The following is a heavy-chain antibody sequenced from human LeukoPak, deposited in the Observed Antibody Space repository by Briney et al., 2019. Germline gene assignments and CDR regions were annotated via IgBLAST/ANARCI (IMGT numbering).Heavy chain of an antibody. CDR2: IYNSGST. J-gene: IGHJ6*03. V-gene: IGHV4-4*07. Sequence: KSSETLSLTCSVSGASMSGYYWSWIRQPAGKGLEYIGRIYNSGSTKYSPSLKSRVTISVDTSKNQFSLKLNSVTAADTAVYYCARAVPLPYYDSWSGYPSDYYYYMDVWGAGTTVTVSS. D-gene: IGHD3-3*01. CDR3: ARAVPLPYYDSWSGYPSDYYYYMDV. CDR1: GASMSGYY.